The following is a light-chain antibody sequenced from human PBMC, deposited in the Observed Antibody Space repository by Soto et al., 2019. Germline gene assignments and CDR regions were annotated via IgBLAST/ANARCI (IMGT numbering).Light chain of an antibody. V-gene: IGLV2-8*01. J-gene: IGLJ3*02. CDR2: EVS. Sequence: QSALTQPPSASGSPGQSVTISCTGTSSDVGGYNYVSWYQQHPGKAPKLMIYEVSKRPSGVPDRFSGSKSGNTASLTVSGLQAEDEADYECLSHAGSNNLVFGGGTKVTVL. CDR1: SSDVGGYNY. CDR3: LSHAGSNNLV.